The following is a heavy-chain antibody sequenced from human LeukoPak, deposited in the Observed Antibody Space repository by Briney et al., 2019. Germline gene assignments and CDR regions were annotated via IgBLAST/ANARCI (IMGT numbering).Heavy chain of an antibody. CDR1: GGSISSYY. Sequence: PSETLSLTCTVSGGSISSYYWSWIRRPPGKGLEWIGYIYYSGSTNYNPSLKSRVTISVDTSKNQFSLKLSSVTAADTAVYYCAGDRGSGSYAGYYGMDVWGQGTTVTVSS. J-gene: IGHJ6*02. CDR3: AGDRGSGSYAGYYGMDV. V-gene: IGHV4-59*01. D-gene: IGHD3-10*01. CDR2: IYYSGST.